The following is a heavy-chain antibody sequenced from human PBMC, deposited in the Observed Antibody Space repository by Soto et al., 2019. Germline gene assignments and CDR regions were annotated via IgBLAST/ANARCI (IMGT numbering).Heavy chain of an antibody. Sequence: PVGCTRLSCAACGFRMYSNEVYGVLQAPGKGLEWVAVMSFDGNHQHYADSVKGRFTISRDNSKNTLSLEMNSLRRDDTAVYYCASCERFPRVGVDYYALDVWGQGTTVTVSS. V-gene: IGHV3-30*03. D-gene: IGHD3-3*01. CDR1: GFRMYSNE. CDR3: ASCERFPRVGVDYYALDV. CDR2: MSFDGNHQ. J-gene: IGHJ6*02.